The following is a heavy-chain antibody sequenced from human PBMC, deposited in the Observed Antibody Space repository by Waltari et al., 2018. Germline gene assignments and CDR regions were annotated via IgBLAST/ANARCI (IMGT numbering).Heavy chain of an antibody. V-gene: IGHV3-30*01. D-gene: IGHD6-13*01. J-gene: IGHJ6*02. CDR3: ARDSGTDYYYGMDV. Sequence: QVQLVESGGGVVQPGRSLRLSCAASGFTFSSSDMLWVRQAPGKGLEWVAVISYDGSNKYYADSVKGRFTISRDNSKNTLYLQMNSLRAEDTAVYYCARDSGTDYYYGMDVWGQGTTVTVSS. CDR1: GFTFSSSD. CDR2: ISYDGSNK.